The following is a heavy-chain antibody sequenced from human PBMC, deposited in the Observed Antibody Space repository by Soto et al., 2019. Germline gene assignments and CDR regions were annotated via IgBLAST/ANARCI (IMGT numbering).Heavy chain of an antibody. V-gene: IGHV4-34*02. D-gene: IGHD3-3*01. Sequence: QVHLQQWGAGLLKPSETLSLTCAVYGGSVNGYYWNWIRQPPGKGLEWIGEINHTGGTHYNPSLKSRVTMAVDTSKNQFSLRLSSVTAADTAIYYCATRITVFGLLIPPFDPWGQGTQVTVSS. J-gene: IGHJ5*02. CDR1: GGSVNGYY. CDR3: ATRITVFGLLIPPFDP. CDR2: INHTGGT.